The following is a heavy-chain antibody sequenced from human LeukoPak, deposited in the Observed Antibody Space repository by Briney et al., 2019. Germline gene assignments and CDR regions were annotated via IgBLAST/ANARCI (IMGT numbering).Heavy chain of an antibody. Sequence: SETLSLTCTVSGCSISSYYWSWIRQPPGKGLEWMGYIYYSGSTNYNPSLKSRVTVSVNTSKNQFSLRLGSVAAADTAGYYCARQYSYGYTDAFDVWGQGTMVTVSS. D-gene: IGHD5-18*01. CDR1: GCSISSYY. V-gene: IGHV4-59*08. CDR2: IYYSGST. J-gene: IGHJ3*01. CDR3: ARQYSYGYTDAFDV.